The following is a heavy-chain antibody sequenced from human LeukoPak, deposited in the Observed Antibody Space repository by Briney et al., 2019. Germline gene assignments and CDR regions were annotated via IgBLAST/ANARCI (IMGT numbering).Heavy chain of an antibody. CDR2: IYHSGST. CDR3: ARALIIPDPFAKWWGAPVTDGFDI. CDR1: GGSISSYY. J-gene: IGHJ3*02. D-gene: IGHD2-15*01. V-gene: IGHV4-59*01. Sequence: SETLSLTCTVSGGSISSYYWSWIRQPPGKGLEWIGCIYHSGSTNYNPSLKSRVTMSVDTSKNQFSLKLSSVTAADTAVYYCARALIIPDPFAKWWGAPVTDGFDIWGQGTMVTVSS.